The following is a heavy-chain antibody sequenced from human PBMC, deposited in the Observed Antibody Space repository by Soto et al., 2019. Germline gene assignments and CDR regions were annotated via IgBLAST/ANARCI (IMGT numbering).Heavy chain of an antibody. CDR2: ISGSGSGT. Sequence: GGSLRLSCAASGVTFISYVMSWVRQAPGKGLEWVSAISGSGSGTYYADSVKGRFTISRDNSKNTLYVQMNSLRAEDTAVYYCVKGRSGYDFDYWGQGTLVTVSS. CDR3: VKGRSGYDFDY. D-gene: IGHD5-12*01. J-gene: IGHJ4*02. V-gene: IGHV3-23*01. CDR1: GVTFISYV.